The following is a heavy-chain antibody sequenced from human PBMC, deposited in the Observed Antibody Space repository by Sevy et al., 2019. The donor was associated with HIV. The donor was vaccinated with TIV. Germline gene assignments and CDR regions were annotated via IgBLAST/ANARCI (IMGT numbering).Heavy chain of an antibody. CDR3: ARSRSNYADYYFDY. V-gene: IGHV3-11*06. Sequence: GGSLRLSCAASGFTSSDYYMTWIRQSPGKGLQWISYISSGSSYTNYADSVKGRFTISRDNAKNSLYLEIHTLRPEDTAVYYCARSRSNYADYYFDYWGQGTVVTVSS. D-gene: IGHD4-17*01. CDR1: GFTSSDYY. CDR2: ISSGSSYT. J-gene: IGHJ4*02.